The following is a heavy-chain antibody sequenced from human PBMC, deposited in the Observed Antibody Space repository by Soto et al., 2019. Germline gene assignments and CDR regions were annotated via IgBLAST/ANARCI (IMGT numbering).Heavy chain of an antibody. CDR3: ARDSSGWKFDY. D-gene: IGHD6-19*01. J-gene: IGHJ4*02. V-gene: IGHV1-3*01. CDR1: GYTFTSYA. CDR2: INAGNGNT. Sequence: QVQLVQSGAEVKKPGASVKVSCKASGYTFTSYAMHWVRQAPGQRLEWMGWINAGNGNTKYSQTFQGRVTITRDTSASTAYMELSSLRSEDTAVYYCARDSSGWKFDYWGQGTLVTVSS.